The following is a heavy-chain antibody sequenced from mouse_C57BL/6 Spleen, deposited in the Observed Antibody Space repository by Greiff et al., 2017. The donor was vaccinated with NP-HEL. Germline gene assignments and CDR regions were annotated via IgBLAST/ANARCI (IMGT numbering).Heavy chain of an antibody. CDR1: GYTFTEYT. CDR3: ARHAVLYGSSHWYFDV. CDR2: FYPGSGSI. Sequence: VKLMESGAELVKPGASVKLSCKASGYTFTEYTIHWVKQRSGQGLEWIGWFYPGSGSIKYNEKFKDKATLTADKSSSTVYMELSRLTSEDSAVYFCARHAVLYGSSHWYFDVWGTGTTVTVSS. V-gene: IGHV1-62-2*01. J-gene: IGHJ1*03. D-gene: IGHD1-1*01.